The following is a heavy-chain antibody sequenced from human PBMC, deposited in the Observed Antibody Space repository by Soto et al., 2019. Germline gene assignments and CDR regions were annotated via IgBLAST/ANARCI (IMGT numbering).Heavy chain of an antibody. CDR3: ARDLPYCSGGSCYYDAFDI. CDR2: ISYDGSNK. D-gene: IGHD2-15*01. CDR1: GFTFSSYA. J-gene: IGHJ3*02. Sequence: QVQLVESGGGVVQPGRSLRLSCEASGFTFSSYAMHWVRQAPGKGLEWVAVISYDGSNKYYADSVKGRFTISRDNSKNTLYLQMNSLRAEDKAVYYCARDLPYCSGGSCYYDAFDIWGQGTMVTVSS. V-gene: IGHV3-30-3*01.